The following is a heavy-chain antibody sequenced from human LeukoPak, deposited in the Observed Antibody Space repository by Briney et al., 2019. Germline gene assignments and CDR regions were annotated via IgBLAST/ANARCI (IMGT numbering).Heavy chain of an antibody. CDR2: IQPDGSEK. D-gene: IGHD3-3*01. CDR3: TDFDSV. CDR1: RSSISNYW. Sequence: PGGSLRLSCAASRSSISNYWMSWGRQPPGKGLEWVATIQPDGSEKYYVGSVQGRFSISRDNAKNSLYLQMNSLRAEDTAVYYCTDFDSVWGQGTLVTVSS. J-gene: IGHJ4*02. V-gene: IGHV3-7*01.